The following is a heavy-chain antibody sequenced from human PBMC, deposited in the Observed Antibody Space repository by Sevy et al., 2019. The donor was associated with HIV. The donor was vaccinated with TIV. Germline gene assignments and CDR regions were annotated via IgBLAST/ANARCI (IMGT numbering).Heavy chain of an antibody. D-gene: IGHD1-26*01. J-gene: IGHJ5*02. V-gene: IGHV4-59*11. CDR3: AGENAWGRGYP. CDR2: IYYNGHI. CDR1: GGSITSLY. Sequence: SETLSLTCTVSGGSITSLYWNWIRQPPGKGLEWIANIYYNGHINYNPSLKSRVTLSLDTSKNQFTLRLRCVTAAETAMYYCAGENAWGRGYPWGQGTLVTVSS.